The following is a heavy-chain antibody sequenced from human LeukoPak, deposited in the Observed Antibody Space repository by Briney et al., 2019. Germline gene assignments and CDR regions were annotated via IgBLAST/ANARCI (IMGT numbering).Heavy chain of an antibody. D-gene: IGHD6-13*01. CDR1: GYSLTTYW. CDR3: ARQRWAAAGTDAFDM. Sequence: GESLKISWMGAGYSLTTYWIGWVRQMAGEGLEWMGIIYPGDSDTRYSPSFQGQVTISADKSISTAYLQWSSLKASDTAMYYCARQRWAAAGTDAFDMWGEGTMVTVSS. J-gene: IGHJ3*02. CDR2: IYPGDSDT. V-gene: IGHV5-51*01.